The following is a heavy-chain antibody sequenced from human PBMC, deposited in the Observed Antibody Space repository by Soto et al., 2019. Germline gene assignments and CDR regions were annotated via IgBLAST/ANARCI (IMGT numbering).Heavy chain of an antibody. CDR2: ISTDNGNT. V-gene: IGHV1-18*01. J-gene: IGHJ4*02. CDR1: GYTFTNFG. D-gene: IGHD3-9*01. CDR3: TRDDKYYDILTGYFVNDY. Sequence: QVQLVQSGAEVKKPGASVKVSCKASGYTFTNFGISWVRQAPGQGLEWLGWISTDNGNTKFAQKFQGRVTMTADTTTTKAYMELRNLKSDNTAVYFCTRDDKYYDILTGYFVNDYWGQGTLVTVSS.